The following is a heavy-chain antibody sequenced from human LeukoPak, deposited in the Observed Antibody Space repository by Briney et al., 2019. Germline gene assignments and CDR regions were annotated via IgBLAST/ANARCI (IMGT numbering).Heavy chain of an antibody. D-gene: IGHD5-18*01. V-gene: IGHV1-69*06. CDR2: IIPIFGTA. CDR1: GGTFSSYA. Sequence: GASVKVSCKASGGTFSSYAISWVRQAPGQGLEWMGGIIPIFGTANYAQKFQGRVTITADKSTSTAYMELSSLRSEDTAVYYCASMLVDTAMVPVTFDYWGQGTLVTVSS. J-gene: IGHJ4*02. CDR3: ASMLVDTAMVPVTFDY.